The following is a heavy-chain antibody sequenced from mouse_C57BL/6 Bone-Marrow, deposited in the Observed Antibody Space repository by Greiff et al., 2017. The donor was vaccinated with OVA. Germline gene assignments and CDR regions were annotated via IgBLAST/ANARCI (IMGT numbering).Heavy chain of an antibody. D-gene: IGHD1-1*01. CDR2: IFPGSGST. J-gene: IGHJ3*01. V-gene: IGHV1-75*01. CDR3: ARSRIYYGSSYVAY. CDR1: GYTFTDYY. Sequence: QVQLKESGPELVKPGASVKISCKASGYTFTDYYINWVKQRPGQGLEWIGWIFPGSGSTYYNEKFKGKATLTVDKSSSTAYMLLSSLTSEDSAVYFCARSRIYYGSSYVAYWGQGTLVTVSA.